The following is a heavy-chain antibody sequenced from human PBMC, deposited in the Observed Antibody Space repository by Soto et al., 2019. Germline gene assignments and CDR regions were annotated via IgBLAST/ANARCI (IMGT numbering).Heavy chain of an antibody. CDR2: IFHTGAT. CDR1: GVSITSNY. Sequence: QVHLKESGPGLVKPSETLSLSCNVSGVSITSNYWNWVRQPAGKRREWIGRIFHTGATNVNSNLRSRVIMSIDTSKNQFSLKLRPVTAADTAVYYCARDSPSSGRSFDLWGQGILVTVSS. V-gene: IGHV4-4*07. D-gene: IGHD1-26*01. J-gene: IGHJ4*02. CDR3: ARDSPSSGRSFDL.